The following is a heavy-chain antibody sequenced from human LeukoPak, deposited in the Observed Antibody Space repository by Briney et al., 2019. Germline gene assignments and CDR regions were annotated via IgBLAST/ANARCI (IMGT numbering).Heavy chain of an antibody. CDR3: ARHNAPRRVGFDF. V-gene: IGHV4-39*01. D-gene: IGHD2-2*01. CDR2: LSHAGNT. CDR1: GDSVRNDFYY. Sequence: SETLSLTCSVSGDSVRNDFYYWGWIRQPPGKGLEWVACLSHAGNTWYNPSLESRLSISVDTSKNQCSLKFSSVTAADTALYWCARHNAPRRVGFDFWGQGILVTVSS. J-gene: IGHJ4*02.